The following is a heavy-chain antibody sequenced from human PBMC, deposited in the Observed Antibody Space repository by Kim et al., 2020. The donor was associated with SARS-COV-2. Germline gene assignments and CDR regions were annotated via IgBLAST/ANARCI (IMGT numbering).Heavy chain of an antibody. CDR3: AGLGLWGYCCGGSCQGAFDI. J-gene: IGHJ3*02. CDR2: IYYSGST. D-gene: IGHD2-15*01. V-gene: IGHV4-59*08. Sequence: SETLSLTCTVSGGSISSYYWSWIRQPPGKGLEWIGYIYYSGSTNYNPSLKSRVTISVDTSKNQFSLKLSSVTAADTAVYYCAGLGLWGYCCGGSCQGAFDIWGQGTMVTVSS. CDR1: GGSISSYY.